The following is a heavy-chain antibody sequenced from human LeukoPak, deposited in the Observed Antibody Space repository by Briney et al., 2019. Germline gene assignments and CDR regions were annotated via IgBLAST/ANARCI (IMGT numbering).Heavy chain of an antibody. D-gene: IGHD6-19*01. V-gene: IGHV3-23*01. CDR3: AKAHSSGWYVDLGY. J-gene: IGHJ4*02. CDR1: GFTFSSYA. CDR2: ISGSGGST. Sequence: PGGSLRLSCAASGFTFSSYAMSWVRQAPGKGLEWVSAISGSGGSTYYADSVKGRFTISRDNSKNTLYLQMNSLRAEDTAVYYCAKAHSSGWYVDLGYWGQGTLVTVSS.